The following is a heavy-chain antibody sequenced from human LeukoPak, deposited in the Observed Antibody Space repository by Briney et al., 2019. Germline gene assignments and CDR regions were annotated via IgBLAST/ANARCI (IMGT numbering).Heavy chain of an antibody. Sequence: GGSLRLSCAASGFSFNSDWMDWVRQAPGKGLEWVALIWYDGNNKYYADSVKGRFTISRDNSKNTLYLQMNSLRADDTAVYYCARQYCSGDNCSFSDWGQGTLVTVSS. D-gene: IGHD2-15*01. CDR1: GFSFNSDW. CDR3: ARQYCSGDNCSFSD. J-gene: IGHJ4*02. V-gene: IGHV3-33*08. CDR2: IWYDGNNK.